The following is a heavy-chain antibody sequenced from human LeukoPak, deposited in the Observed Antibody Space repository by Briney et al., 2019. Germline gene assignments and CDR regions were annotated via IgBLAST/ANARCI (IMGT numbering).Heavy chain of an antibody. CDR1: GFTFRSYG. D-gene: IGHD4-11*01. CDR3: ARGEDYTKFDY. V-gene: IGHV3-74*01. J-gene: IGHJ4*02. CDR2: INSDGSST. Sequence: GGSLRLSCAASGFTFRSYGMHWVRHAPGKGLVWVSRINSDGSSTSYADSVKGRFTISRDNAKNTLYLQMNSLRAEDTAVYYCARGEDYTKFDYWGQGTLVTVAS.